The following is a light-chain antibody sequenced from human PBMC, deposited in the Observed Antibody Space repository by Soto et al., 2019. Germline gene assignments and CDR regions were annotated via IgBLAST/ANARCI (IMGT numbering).Light chain of an antibody. V-gene: IGKV3-15*01. J-gene: IGKJ4*01. CDR3: QQYYHWPVT. CDR2: GAS. Sequence: IMMKKSPDTLSVTPKERVSLCCRACRSVSNRLAWYQHKPSQAPRLLISGASTGATGIPPRFRGSGSGTEFTLTVDTLQSEDIASYYSQQYYHWPVTFGGGSMV. CDR1: RSVSNR.